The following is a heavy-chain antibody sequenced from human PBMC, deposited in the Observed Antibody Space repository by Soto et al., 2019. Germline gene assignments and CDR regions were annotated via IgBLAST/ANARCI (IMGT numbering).Heavy chain of an antibody. CDR2: INHSGST. CDR3: ARPLMDV. J-gene: IGHJ6*02. Sequence: SETLSLTCAVYGGSFSGYYWSWIRQPPGKGLEWIGEINHSGSTNYNPSLKSRVTISVDTSKNQFSLKLSSVTAADTAVYYCARPLMDVWGPGTTVTLFS. V-gene: IGHV4-34*01. CDR1: GGSFSGYY.